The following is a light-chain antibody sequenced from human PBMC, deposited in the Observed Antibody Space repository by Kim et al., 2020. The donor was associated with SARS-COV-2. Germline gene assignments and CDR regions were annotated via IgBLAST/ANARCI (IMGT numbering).Light chain of an antibody. CDR2: DAS. Sequence: SLSPGERTTLSCRASHNINTYLAWYQQKPGQAPRLLIYDASNRATGIPARFSGSGSGTDFTLTISSLEPEDFAVYYCQQRSDWPITFGQGTRLEIK. CDR3: QQRSDWPIT. CDR1: HNINTY. J-gene: IGKJ5*01. V-gene: IGKV3-11*01.